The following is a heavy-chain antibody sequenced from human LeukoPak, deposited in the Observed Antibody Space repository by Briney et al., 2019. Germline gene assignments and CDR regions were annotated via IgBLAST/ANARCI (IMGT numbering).Heavy chain of an antibody. Sequence: GGSLRLSCAASGFTFDDYGMSWVRQAPGKGLEWVSAISGSGGSTYYADSVKGRFTISRDNSKNTLYLQMNSLRAEDTAVYYCAKYSSSWYVDVRFDYWGQGTLVTVSS. CDR1: GFTFDDYG. D-gene: IGHD6-13*01. CDR3: AKYSSSWYVDVRFDY. V-gene: IGHV3-23*01. J-gene: IGHJ4*02. CDR2: ISGSGGST.